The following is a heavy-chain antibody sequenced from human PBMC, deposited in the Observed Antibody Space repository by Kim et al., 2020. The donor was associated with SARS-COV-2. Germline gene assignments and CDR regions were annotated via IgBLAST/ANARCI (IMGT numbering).Heavy chain of an antibody. V-gene: IGHV3-53*01. Sequence: GGSLRLSCAASGFTVSSNYMSWVRQAPGKGLEWVSVIYNGGSTYYADSVKGRFTISRDNSKNTLYLQMNSLRAEDTAVYYCASDAPLYCSGGSCSYYYYGMDVWGQGTTVTVSS. J-gene: IGHJ6*02. D-gene: IGHD2-15*01. CDR2: IYNGGST. CDR1: GFTVSSNY. CDR3: ASDAPLYCSGGSCSYYYYGMDV.